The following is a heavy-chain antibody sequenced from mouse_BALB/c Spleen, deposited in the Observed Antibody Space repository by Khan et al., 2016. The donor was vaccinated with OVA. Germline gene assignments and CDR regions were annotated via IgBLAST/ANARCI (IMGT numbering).Heavy chain of an antibody. Sequence: EVQLQESGPGLVKPSQSLSLTCTVTGYSITSDYAWNWIRQFPGSKLEWMGYISYSGRTSYNPSLKSRISITRDTSKNQFFLQLNFVTTEDTATYYCAMGRTYWGQGTLVTVSA. CDR1: GYSITSDYA. J-gene: IGHJ3*01. V-gene: IGHV3-2*02. CDR2: ISYSGRT. CDR3: AMGRTY. D-gene: IGHD4-1*01.